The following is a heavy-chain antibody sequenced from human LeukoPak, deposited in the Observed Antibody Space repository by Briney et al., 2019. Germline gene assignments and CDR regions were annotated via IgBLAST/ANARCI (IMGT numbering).Heavy chain of an antibody. CDR1: GGSISSSSYY. V-gene: IGHV4-39*01. J-gene: IGHJ4*02. CDR2: IYYSGST. Sequence: PSETLSLTCTVSGGSISSSSYYWGWIRQPPGKGLEWIGSIYYSGSTYYNPSLKSRVTISVDTSKNQFSLKLSSVTAADTAVYYCANGRQYYYGSSGYFRPFDYWGQGTLVTVSS. CDR3: ANGRQYYYGSSGYFRPFDY. D-gene: IGHD3-22*01.